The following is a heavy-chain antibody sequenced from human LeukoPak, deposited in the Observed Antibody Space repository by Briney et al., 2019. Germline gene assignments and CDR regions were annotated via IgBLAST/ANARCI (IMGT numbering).Heavy chain of an antibody. D-gene: IGHD6-25*01. J-gene: IGHJ6*02. CDR2: INPNSGGA. V-gene: IGHV1-2*02. CDR3: ARRAVYYYYGMDV. Sequence: ASVKVSCKASGYTFTGYDIHWVRQGPGQGLEWMGWINPNSGGANYAQKFQGRVTMARDTSISTAYMELTRLNSDDTAVYYCARRAVYYYYGMDVWGQGSTVTVSS. CDR1: GYTFTGYD.